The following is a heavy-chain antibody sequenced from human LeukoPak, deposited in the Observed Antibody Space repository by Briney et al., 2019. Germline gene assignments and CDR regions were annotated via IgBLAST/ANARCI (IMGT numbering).Heavy chain of an antibody. CDR2: IYYSGST. J-gene: IGHJ4*02. V-gene: IGHV4-39*07. Sequence: SETLSLTCTVSGGSISSSSYYWGWIRQPPGKGLEWIGSIYYSGSTYYNPSLKSRVTISVDTSKNQFSLKLSSVTAADTAVYYCARDTMIVVAKRDYWGQGTLVTVSS. CDR3: ARDTMIVVAKRDY. D-gene: IGHD3-22*01. CDR1: GGSISSSSYY.